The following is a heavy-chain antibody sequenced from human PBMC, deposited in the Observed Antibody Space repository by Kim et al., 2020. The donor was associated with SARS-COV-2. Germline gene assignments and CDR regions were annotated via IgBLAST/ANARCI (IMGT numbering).Heavy chain of an antibody. CDR3: ARSCSGGSCRNYYGMDV. V-gene: IGHV4-38-2*02. CDR1: GYSISSGYY. J-gene: IGHJ6*02. D-gene: IGHD2-15*01. Sequence: SETLSLNCTVSGYSISSGYYWGWIRQPPGKGLEWIGTVYHGGGTYYNPSLKSRVAISVDMSKNQFSLNLSSVTAADTAIYYCARSCSGGSCRNYYGMDVWGQGTTVTVSS. CDR2: VYHGGGT.